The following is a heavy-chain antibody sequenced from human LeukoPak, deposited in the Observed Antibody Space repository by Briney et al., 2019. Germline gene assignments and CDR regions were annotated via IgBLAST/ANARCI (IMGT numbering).Heavy chain of an antibody. Sequence: PGGSLRLSCAVSGFTLRSYGMHWVRQAPGKGLEWVAIVSSDGSNEYYADSVEGRFTISRDSSKNTLYLQMNSLRAEDSAVYYCAGFPASRHIPARPVYWGQGTLVTVSS. CDR1: GFTLRSYG. J-gene: IGHJ4*02. CDR2: VSSDGSNE. CDR3: AGFPASRHIPARPVY. D-gene: IGHD6-6*01. V-gene: IGHV3-30*03.